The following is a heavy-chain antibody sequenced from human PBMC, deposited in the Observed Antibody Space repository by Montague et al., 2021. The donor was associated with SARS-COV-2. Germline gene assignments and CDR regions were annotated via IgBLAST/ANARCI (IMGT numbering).Heavy chain of an antibody. Sequence: PALVKPTQTLTLTCTFSGFSLSTVGVGVGWIRQPPGKALEWLALIHWDDDDFYSPSLKSRLTITRDTSKKQVVPIMTNMDPVDTATYYCAHSHTKYSGGYLRGFDNWGQGTMVTVSS. CDR2: IHWDDDD. V-gene: IGHV2-5*02. CDR1: GFSLSTVGVG. D-gene: IGHD1-26*01. CDR3: AHSHTKYSGGYLRGFDN. J-gene: IGHJ3*02.